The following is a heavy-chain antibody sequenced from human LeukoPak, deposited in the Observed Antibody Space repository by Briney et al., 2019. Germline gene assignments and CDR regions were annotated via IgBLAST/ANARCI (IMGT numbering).Heavy chain of an antibody. D-gene: IGHD3-22*01. CDR3: ARHGSMIPSYYYGMDV. CDR1: GGSISSYY. Sequence: SETLSLTCTVSGGSISSYYWSWIRQPPGKGLEWIGYIYYSGSTNYNPSLKSRVTISVDTSKNQFSLKLSSVTAADTAVYYCARHGSMIPSYYYGMDVWGQGTTVTVS. J-gene: IGHJ6*02. CDR2: IYYSGST. V-gene: IGHV4-59*08.